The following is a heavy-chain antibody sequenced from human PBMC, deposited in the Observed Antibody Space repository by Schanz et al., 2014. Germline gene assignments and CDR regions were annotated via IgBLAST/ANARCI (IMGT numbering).Heavy chain of an antibody. D-gene: IGHD2-21*02. J-gene: IGHJ6*03. Sequence: EVQLVESGGGLVQPGGSLKLSCAASGFTFSASAMHWVRQAPGKGLEWVSSISSSSSYISYTDSVKGRFTISRDNAKNSLYLQMNSLRAEDTAVYYCARPSDSSWYMDVWGKGTTVTVSS. CDR1: GFTFSASA. V-gene: IGHV3-21*01. CDR2: ISSSSSYI. CDR3: ARPSDSSWYMDV.